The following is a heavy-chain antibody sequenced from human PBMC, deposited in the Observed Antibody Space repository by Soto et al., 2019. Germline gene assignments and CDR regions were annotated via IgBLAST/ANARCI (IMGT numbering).Heavy chain of an antibody. CDR3: AKLGGIVVVVAATANWFDP. J-gene: IGHJ5*02. Sequence: PVGSLRLSCAASGFTFSSYAMSWVRQAPGKGLEWVSATSGSGGSTYYADSVKGRFTISRDNSKNTLYLQMNSLRAEDTAVYYCAKLGGIVVVVAATANWFDPWGQGTLVTVSS. CDR1: GFTFSSYA. D-gene: IGHD2-15*01. V-gene: IGHV3-23*01. CDR2: TSGSGGST.